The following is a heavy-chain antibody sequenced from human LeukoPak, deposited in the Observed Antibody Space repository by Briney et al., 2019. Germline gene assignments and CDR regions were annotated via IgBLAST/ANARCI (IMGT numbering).Heavy chain of an antibody. D-gene: IGHD6-13*01. CDR3: AGTPGGGSSLERYYGMDV. CDR1: GGSISSGGYS. Sequence: SETLSLTCAVSGGSISSGGYSWGWIRQPPGKGLEWIGYIYHSGSTYYNPSLKSRVTISVDRSKNQFSLKLSSVTAADTAVYYCAGTPGGGSSLERYYGMDVWGQGTTVTVSS. V-gene: IGHV4-30-2*01. CDR2: IYHSGST. J-gene: IGHJ6*02.